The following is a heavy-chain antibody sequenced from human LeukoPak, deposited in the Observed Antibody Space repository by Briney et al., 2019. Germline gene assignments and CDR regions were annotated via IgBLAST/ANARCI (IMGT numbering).Heavy chain of an antibody. Sequence: GGSLRLSCAASGFTFSSYAMSWVRQAPGKGREWVSAISGSGGSTYYADSVKGRFTISRDNSKNTLYLQMNSLKAEDTAVYYCAKGALWFGELIYYFDYWGQGTLVTVSS. CDR2: ISGSGGST. J-gene: IGHJ4*02. D-gene: IGHD3-10*01. CDR1: GFTFSSYA. V-gene: IGHV3-23*01. CDR3: AKGALWFGELIYYFDY.